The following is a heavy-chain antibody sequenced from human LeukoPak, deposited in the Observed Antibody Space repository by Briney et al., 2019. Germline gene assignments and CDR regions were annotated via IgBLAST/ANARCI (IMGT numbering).Heavy chain of an antibody. V-gene: IGHV3-43D*03. CDR3: AKGAGDSSGYWDY. CDR1: GFTFDDYV. Sequence: GGSLRLSCAASGFTFDDYVMHWVRQAPGKGLEWVSLISWDGGSTYYADSVKGRFTISRDNSKNSLYLQMNSLRAEDTALYYCAKGAGDSSGYWDYWGQGTLVTVSS. D-gene: IGHD3-22*01. J-gene: IGHJ4*02. CDR2: ISWDGGST.